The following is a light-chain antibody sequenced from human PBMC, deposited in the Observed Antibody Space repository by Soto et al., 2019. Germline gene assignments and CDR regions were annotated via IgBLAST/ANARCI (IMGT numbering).Light chain of an antibody. CDR2: AAS. CDR1: QGISNY. J-gene: IGKJ1*01. V-gene: IGKV1-27*01. Sequence: DIQMTQSPSSLSASLGYRVTITCRASQGISNYLSWYQQKPGKVPKLLIYAASTFQSGVPSRFSGSGSGTDFTLTISSLQPEDVATYYCQKYNSAPWTFGQGTKVEIK. CDR3: QKYNSAPWT.